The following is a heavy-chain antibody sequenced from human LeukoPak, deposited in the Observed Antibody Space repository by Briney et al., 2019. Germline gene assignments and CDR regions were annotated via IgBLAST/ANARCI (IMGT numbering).Heavy chain of an antibody. CDR2: INPTSTSI. V-gene: IGHV3-21*01. J-gene: IGHJ4*02. Sequence: GGSLRLSCAASGFFFSSYWMSWVRQAPGKGLEWVSSINPTSTSIYYADTVKGRFTISRDNAKSSLYLQMNSLRAGDTARYYCVRLRRNSDRSGYYYFYNYWGQGIQVTVSS. CDR1: GFFFSSYW. CDR3: VRLRRNSDRSGYYYFYNY. D-gene: IGHD3-22*01.